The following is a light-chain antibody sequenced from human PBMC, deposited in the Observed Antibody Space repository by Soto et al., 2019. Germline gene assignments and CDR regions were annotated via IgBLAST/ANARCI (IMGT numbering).Light chain of an antibody. CDR1: QSVSRSY. J-gene: IGKJ5*01. Sequence: EIVLTQSPATLSLSPGERATLFCRASQSVSRSYLVWYQQKPGQAPRLLIYGASTRATGIPARFSGSGSGTEFTLTISGLQSEDFAVYFCQQYNNWPPITFGQGTRLEIK. V-gene: IGKV3-15*01. CDR2: GAS. CDR3: QQYNNWPPIT.